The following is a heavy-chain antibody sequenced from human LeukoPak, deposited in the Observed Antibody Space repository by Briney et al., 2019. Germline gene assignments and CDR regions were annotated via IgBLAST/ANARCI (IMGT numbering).Heavy chain of an antibody. J-gene: IGHJ4*02. CDR2: ISWDGGST. V-gene: IGHV3-43*01. D-gene: IGHD6-19*01. CDR1: GFTFDDYT. Sequence: PGGSLRLSCAASGFTFDDYTMHWVRQAPGKGLEWVSLISWDGGSTYYADSVKGRFTISRDNSRNSLYLQMNSLRTVDTRWYYCAKDRSSGWVGGLFDYWGQGPLVTVSS. CDR3: AKDRSSGWVGGLFDY.